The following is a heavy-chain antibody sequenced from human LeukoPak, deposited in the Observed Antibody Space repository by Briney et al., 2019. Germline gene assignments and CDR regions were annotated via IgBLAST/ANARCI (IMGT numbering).Heavy chain of an antibody. D-gene: IGHD6-13*01. Sequence: PSETLSLTCSVSDGSLSNYYWSWIRQPPGKGLEWIGYVYPSGSADYNPSLKSRVTTSVDTSKNQLSLRLTSVTAADTAVYYCVAADYKSSWYFDYWGQGALVTVSS. CDR3: VAADYKSSWYFDY. V-gene: IGHV4-59*01. CDR2: VYPSGSA. J-gene: IGHJ4*02. CDR1: DGSLSNYY.